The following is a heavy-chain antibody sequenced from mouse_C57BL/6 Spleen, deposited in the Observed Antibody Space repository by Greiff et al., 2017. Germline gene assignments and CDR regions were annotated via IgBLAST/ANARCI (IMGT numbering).Heavy chain of an antibody. V-gene: IGHV1-82*01. CDR2: IYPGDGDT. D-gene: IGHD1-1*01. J-gene: IGHJ2*01. CDR3: ATTTVGGFDY. CDR1: GYAFSSSW. Sequence: VQLQQSGPELVKPGASVKISCKASGYAFSSSWMNWVKQRPGKGLEWIGRIYPGDGDTNYNGKFKGKATLTADKSSSTAYMQLSSLTSEDSAVYFCATTTVGGFDYWGQGTTLTVSS.